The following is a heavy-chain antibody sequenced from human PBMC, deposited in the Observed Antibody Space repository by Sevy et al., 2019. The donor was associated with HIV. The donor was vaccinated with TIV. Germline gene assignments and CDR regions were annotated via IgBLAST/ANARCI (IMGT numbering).Heavy chain of an antibody. CDR2: ISGSGGST. J-gene: IGHJ4*02. CDR3: AKDRGLGRRLDSSGAYFDY. D-gene: IGHD3-22*01. Sequence: GGSLRLSCAASGFTFSSYAMSWVRQAPGKGLEWVSAISGSGGSTYYAASVKGRFTISRDNSKNTLYLQMNSLRAEDTAVYYCAKDRGLGRRLDSSGAYFDYWGQGTLVTVSS. CDR1: GFTFSSYA. V-gene: IGHV3-23*01.